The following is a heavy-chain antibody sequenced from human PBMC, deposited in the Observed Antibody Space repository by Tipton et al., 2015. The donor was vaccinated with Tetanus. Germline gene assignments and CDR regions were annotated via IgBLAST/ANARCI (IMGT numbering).Heavy chain of an antibody. CDR3: AREVPAAGHFDS. J-gene: IGHJ4*02. CDR2: ISHSGRT. CDR1: GGSVSNGGYS. V-gene: IGHV4-30-2*01. Sequence: LRLSCAVSGGSVSNGGYSWSWIRQPPGKGLECIGYISHSGRTYYNPSLNSRVTISLDRSKNQFSLKLTSVTAADTAVYYCAREVPAAGHFDSWGQGTLVTVSS. D-gene: IGHD2-2*01.